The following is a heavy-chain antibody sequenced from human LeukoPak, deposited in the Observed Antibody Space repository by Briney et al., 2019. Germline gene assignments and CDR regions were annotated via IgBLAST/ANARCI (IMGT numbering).Heavy chain of an antibody. V-gene: IGHV3-49*03. Sequence: GGSLRLSCTASGFTFGDYAMSWFRQAPGKGLEWVGFIRSKAYGGTTEYAASVKGRFTISRDDSKSIAYLQMNSLKTEDTAGYYCTRGYGDYGSGSYYFDYWGQGTLVTVSS. D-gene: IGHD3-10*01. CDR3: TRGYGDYGSGSYYFDY. CDR2: IRSKAYGGTT. J-gene: IGHJ4*02. CDR1: GFTFGDYA.